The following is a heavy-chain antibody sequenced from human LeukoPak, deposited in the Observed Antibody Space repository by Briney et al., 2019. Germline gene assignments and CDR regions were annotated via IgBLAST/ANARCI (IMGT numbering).Heavy chain of an antibody. CDR2: ITGSGAGT. D-gene: IGHD6-13*01. CDR1: GLTFSSDA. J-gene: IGHJ4*02. CDR3: AKVYSSWYHDY. Sequence: GGSLRLSCAVSGLTFSSDAMSWVRQAPGKGLEWVSAITGSGAGTQYADSVKGRLTISRDNSKNTLYLQMNSLRAEDTAVYFCAKVYSSWYHDYWGQGTLVTVSS. V-gene: IGHV3-23*01.